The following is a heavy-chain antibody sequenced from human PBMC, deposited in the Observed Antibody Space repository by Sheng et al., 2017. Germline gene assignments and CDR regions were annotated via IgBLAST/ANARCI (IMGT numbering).Heavy chain of an antibody. V-gene: IGHV1-69*10. D-gene: IGHD3-22*01. Sequence: QVQLVQSGAEVKKPGSSVKVSCKASGGTFSSYAISWVRQAPGQGLEWMGGIIPILGIANYAQKFQGRVTITADKSTSTAYMELSSLRSEDTAVYYCASRILEGYDSSGGPLDYWGQGTLVTVSS. J-gene: IGHJ4*02. CDR1: GGTFSSYA. CDR3: ASRILEGYDSSGGPLDY. CDR2: IIPILGIA.